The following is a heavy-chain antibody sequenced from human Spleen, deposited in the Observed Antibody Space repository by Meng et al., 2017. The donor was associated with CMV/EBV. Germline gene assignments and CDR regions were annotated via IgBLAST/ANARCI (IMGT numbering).Heavy chain of an antibody. Sequence: GESLKISCAASGFTFSDYYMSWIRQAPGKGLEWVSYISSSGSTIYYADSVKGRFTISRDNAKNSLYLQMNSLRAEDTAVYYCAREAIYCSSTTCFDYWGQGTLVTVSS. J-gene: IGHJ4*02. V-gene: IGHV3-11*04. CDR2: ISSSGSTI. CDR3: AREAIYCSSTTCFDY. CDR1: GFTFSDYY. D-gene: IGHD2-2*01.